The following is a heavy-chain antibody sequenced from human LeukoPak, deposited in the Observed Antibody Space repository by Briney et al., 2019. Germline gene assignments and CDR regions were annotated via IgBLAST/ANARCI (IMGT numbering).Heavy chain of an antibody. V-gene: IGHV4-34*01. CDR3: ARGYNWNYPFDY. CDR2: INHSGST. D-gene: IGHD1-7*01. Sequence: SETLSLTCAVYGGSFSGYYWSWIRPPPGKGLEWIGEINHSGSTNYNPSLKSRVTISVDTSKNQFSLKLSSVTAADTAAYYCARGYNWNYPFDYWGQGTLVTVSS. CDR1: GGSFSGYY. J-gene: IGHJ4*02.